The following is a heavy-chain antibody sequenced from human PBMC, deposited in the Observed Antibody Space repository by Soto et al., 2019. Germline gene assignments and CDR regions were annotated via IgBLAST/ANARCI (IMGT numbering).Heavy chain of an antibody. V-gene: IGHV4-34*01. CDR2: INHSGST. CDR3: ARGERGADIVVVPAAKGKYNWFDP. J-gene: IGHJ5*02. CDR1: GGSFSGYY. Sequence: PSETLSLTCAVYGGSFSGYYWSWIRQPPGKGLEWIGEINHSGSTNYNPSLKSRVTISVDTSKNQFSLKLSSVTAADTAVYYCARGERGADIVVVPAAKGKYNWFDPWGQGTLVTVSS. D-gene: IGHD2-2*01.